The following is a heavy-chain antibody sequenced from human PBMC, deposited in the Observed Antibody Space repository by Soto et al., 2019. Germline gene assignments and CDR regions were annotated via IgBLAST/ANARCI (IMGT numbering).Heavy chain of an antibody. Sequence: SETLSLTCTVSGGSISSGDYYWGWIRQHPGKGLEWIGYSFYRGSTYYNPSLKSRVTISVDTSKNQFSLKLTSVTAADTAVYYCARDRDSYSNGLAFDYWGQGTLVTVSS. J-gene: IGHJ4*02. CDR1: GGSISSGDYY. CDR3: ARDRDSYSNGLAFDY. V-gene: IGHV4-31*03. CDR2: SFYRGST. D-gene: IGHD4-4*01.